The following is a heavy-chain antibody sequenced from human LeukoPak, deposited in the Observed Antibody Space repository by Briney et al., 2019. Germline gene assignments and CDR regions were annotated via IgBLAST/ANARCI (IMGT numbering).Heavy chain of an antibody. D-gene: IGHD6-13*01. CDR1: GFTFSSYG. J-gene: IGHJ6*03. CDR2: IRYDGSNK. CDR3: AKDPRYSSSSYYYYYMDV. V-gene: IGHV3-30*02. Sequence: GGSLRLSCAASGFTFSSYGMHWVRQAPGKGLEWVAFIRYDGSNKYYADSVKGRFTISRDNSKNTLYLQMNSLRAEDTAVYYCAKDPRYSSSSYYYYYMDVWGKGTTVTISS.